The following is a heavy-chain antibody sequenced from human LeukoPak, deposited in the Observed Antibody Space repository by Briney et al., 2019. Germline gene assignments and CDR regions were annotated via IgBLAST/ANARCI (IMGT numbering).Heavy chain of an antibody. V-gene: IGHV4-59*01. CDR2: IYNNGNT. CDR3: ARRVAKTSFDY. D-gene: IGHD5-12*01. Sequence: SETLSLTCIVSGGSIRSYYWSWIRQPPGKGLEWIGYIYNNGNTNYNPSLKSRVTISVDTSRNQFSLKLSSVTAADTAVYYCARRVAKTSFDYWGQGTLVTVSS. CDR1: GGSIRSYY. J-gene: IGHJ4*02.